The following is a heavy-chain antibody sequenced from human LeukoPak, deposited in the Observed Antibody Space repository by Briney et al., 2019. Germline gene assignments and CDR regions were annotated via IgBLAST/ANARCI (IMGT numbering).Heavy chain of an antibody. J-gene: IGHJ4*02. CDR1: GFTFSSYE. V-gene: IGHV3-48*03. CDR2: ISSSGSTM. Sequence: GGSLRLSCAASGFTFSSYEMNLVHQAPGKGLEWISYISSSGSTMYADSVKGRFTISRDNAKNSLYLKMNSLRAEDTAVYYCARHNGWYDYWGQGTLVTVSS. D-gene: IGHD6-19*01. CDR3: ARHNGWYDY.